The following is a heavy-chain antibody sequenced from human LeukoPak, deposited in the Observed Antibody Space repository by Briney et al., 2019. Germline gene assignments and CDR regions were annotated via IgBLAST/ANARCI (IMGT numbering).Heavy chain of an antibody. J-gene: IGHJ5*02. CDR3: AQDLRDYGGMWFDP. V-gene: IGHV3-9*01. Sequence: GGSLRLSCATSGFTFDDYAMHWVRQAPGKGLEWVSGISWNSGSIGYADSVKGRFTISRDNAKNSLYLQMNSLRAEDTAFYYCAQDLRDYGGMWFDPWGQGTLVTVSS. CDR2: ISWNSGSI. D-gene: IGHD4-23*01. CDR1: GFTFDDYA.